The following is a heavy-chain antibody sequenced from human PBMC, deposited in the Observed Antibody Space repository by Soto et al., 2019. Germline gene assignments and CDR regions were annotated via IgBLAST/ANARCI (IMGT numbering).Heavy chain of an antibody. CDR3: ARASGGMDV. CDR2: INHSGST. Sequence: QLQQWGAGLLKPSETLSLTCAVYGGSLSGSYWTWIRQPPGKGLEWIGEINHSGSTNYNPSPKSRLTISVDTSKNQFSLKVISVTAADTAVYYCARASGGMDVWGQGTTVTVSS. CDR1: GGSLSGSY. D-gene: IGHD6-19*01. J-gene: IGHJ6*02. V-gene: IGHV4-34*01.